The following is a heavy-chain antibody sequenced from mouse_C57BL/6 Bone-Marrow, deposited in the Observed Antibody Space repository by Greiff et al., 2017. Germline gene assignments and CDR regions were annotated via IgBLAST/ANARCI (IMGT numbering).Heavy chain of an antibody. Sequence: ESGPGLVKPSQSLSLTCSVTGYSITSGYYWNWIRQFPGNKLEWMGYISYDGSNNYNPSLKNRISITRDTSKNQFFLKLNSVTTEDTATYDCARGGTRRRFAYWGQGTLVTVSA. CDR2: ISYDGSN. CDR1: GYSITSGYY. CDR3: ARGGTRRRFAY. V-gene: IGHV3-6*01. J-gene: IGHJ3*01. D-gene: IGHD3-3*01.